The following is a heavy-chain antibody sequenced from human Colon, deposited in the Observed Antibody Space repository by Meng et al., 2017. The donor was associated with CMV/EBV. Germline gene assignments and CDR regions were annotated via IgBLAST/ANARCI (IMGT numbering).Heavy chain of an antibody. J-gene: IGHJ2*01. Sequence: GGSLRLSCAASGFTFSNHDIHWVRQVPGDGLEWVTAIDTAGDTYYSASVKGRFTISRENAKNSLYLQMNNLRAGDTAVYYRAREIEKPGNWYFDLWGRGTLVTVSS. D-gene: IGHD1-1*01. CDR3: AREIEKPGNWYFDL. V-gene: IGHV3-13*01. CDR1: GFTFSNHD. CDR2: IDTAGDT.